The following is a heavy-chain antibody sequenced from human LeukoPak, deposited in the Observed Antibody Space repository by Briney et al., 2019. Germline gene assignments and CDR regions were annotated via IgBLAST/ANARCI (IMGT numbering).Heavy chain of an antibody. V-gene: IGHV3-21*04. D-gene: IGHD1-26*01. CDR1: GFTFSSYS. J-gene: IGHJ4*02. CDR2: ISSSGSYI. Sequence: GGSLRLSCAASGFTFSSYSMNWVRQAPGKGLEWVSSISSSGSYIYYADSMQGRFTISRDNSKNSLYLQMNSLRAEDTAVYYCTRDYRGTFDYWGQGTLVTVSS. CDR3: TRDYRGTFDY.